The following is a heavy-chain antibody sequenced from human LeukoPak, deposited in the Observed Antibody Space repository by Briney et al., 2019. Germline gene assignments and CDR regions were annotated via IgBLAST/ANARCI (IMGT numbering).Heavy chain of an antibody. D-gene: IGHD4-17*01. J-gene: IGHJ4*02. V-gene: IGHV3-21*01. CDR1: GFTCSSYS. CDR3: ASPRTDYDFDY. Sequence: GGSLRLSCAASGFTCSSYSMNWVRQAPGKGLEWVSSISSSSSYIYYADSVKGRFTISRDNAKNSLYLQMNSLRAEDTAVYYCASPRTDYDFDYWGQGTLVTVSS. CDR2: ISSSSSYI.